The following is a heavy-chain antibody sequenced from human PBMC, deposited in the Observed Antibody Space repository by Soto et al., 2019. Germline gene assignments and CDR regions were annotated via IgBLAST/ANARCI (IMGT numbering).Heavy chain of an antibody. Sequence: QVQLVESGGGVVQPGRSLRLSCAASGFTFSSYAMHWVRQAPGKGLEWVAVISYDGSNKYYADSVKGRFTISRDNSKNTLYLQMNSLRAEDTAVYYCARDTTPYYFDYWGQGTLVTV. J-gene: IGHJ4*02. D-gene: IGHD2-15*01. CDR1: GFTFSSYA. V-gene: IGHV3-30-3*01. CDR3: ARDTTPYYFDY. CDR2: ISYDGSNK.